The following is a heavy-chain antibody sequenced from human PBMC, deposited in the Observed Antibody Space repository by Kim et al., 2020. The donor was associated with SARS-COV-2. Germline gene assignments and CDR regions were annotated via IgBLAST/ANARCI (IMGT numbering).Heavy chain of an antibody. V-gene: IGHV6-1*01. Sequence: SQTLSLTCAISGDSVSSNSAAWNWIRQSPSRGLEWLGRTYYRSKWYNDYAVSVKSRITINPDTSKNQFSLQLNSVTPEDTAVYYCARGGSERYCSSTSCLNYYYYYGMDVWGQGTTVTVSS. J-gene: IGHJ6*02. CDR2: TYYRSKWYN. D-gene: IGHD2-2*01. CDR3: ARGGSERYCSSTSCLNYYYYYGMDV. CDR1: GDSVSSNSAA.